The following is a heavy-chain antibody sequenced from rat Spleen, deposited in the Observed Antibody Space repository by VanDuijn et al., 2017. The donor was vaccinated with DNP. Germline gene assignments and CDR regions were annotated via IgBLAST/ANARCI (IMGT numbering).Heavy chain of an antibody. J-gene: IGHJ2*01. D-gene: IGHD1-1*01. CDR2: VWIGGTT. V-gene: IGHV2-30*01. Sequence: QVQLKESGPGLVQPSQTLSLACTVSGFSLTNHHVHWVRQPSGKGLEWMGVVWIGGTTHISSIFKSRVSISRDTSKSQVFLKVNSLQPEDTATYYCARDGQWDYLDYWGQGVMVTVSS. CDR3: ARDGQWDYLDY. CDR1: GFSLTNHH.